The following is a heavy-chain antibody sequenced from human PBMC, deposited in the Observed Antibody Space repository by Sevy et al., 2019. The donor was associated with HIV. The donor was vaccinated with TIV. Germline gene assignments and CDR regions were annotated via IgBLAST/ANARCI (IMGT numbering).Heavy chain of an antibody. Sequence: SETLSLTCAVYGGSFSGYYWSWIRQPPGKGLEWIGEINHSGSTNYNPSLKSRVTISVDTSKNQFSLKLGFVTAADTAVYYCARHCGSTSCSHAFDIWGQGTMVTVSS. CDR3: ARHCGSTSCSHAFDI. CDR1: GGSFSGYY. V-gene: IGHV4-34*01. D-gene: IGHD2-2*01. J-gene: IGHJ3*02. CDR2: INHSGST.